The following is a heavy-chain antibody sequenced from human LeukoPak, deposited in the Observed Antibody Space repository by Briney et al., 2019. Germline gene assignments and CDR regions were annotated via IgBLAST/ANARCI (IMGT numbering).Heavy chain of an antibody. J-gene: IGHJ4*02. CDR3: ARVPTRGDYLLDY. Sequence: QPGGSLRLSCAASGFIFSSYEVNWVRQAPGKRLEWVSYISSSGSAIYYADSVKGRFTISRDNAKNSLYLQMNSLRAEDTAVYYCARVPTRGDYLLDYWGQGTLVTVSS. V-gene: IGHV3-48*03. D-gene: IGHD4-17*01. CDR1: GFIFSSYE. CDR2: ISSSGSAI.